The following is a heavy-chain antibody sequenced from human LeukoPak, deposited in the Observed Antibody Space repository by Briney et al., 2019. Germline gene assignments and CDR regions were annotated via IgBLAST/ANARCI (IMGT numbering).Heavy chain of an antibody. CDR3: ARYRRRAAAGGSRLHYFDY. J-gene: IGHJ4*02. D-gene: IGHD6-13*01. V-gene: IGHV3-11*01. CDR2: ISSSGSTI. CDR1: GFTFSDYY. Sequence: KPGGSLRLSCVASGFTFSDYYMSWIRQAPGKGLEWVSYISSSGSTIYYADSVKGRFTISRDNAKNSLYLQMNSLRAEDTAVYYCARYRRRAAAGGSRLHYFDYWGQGTLVTVSS.